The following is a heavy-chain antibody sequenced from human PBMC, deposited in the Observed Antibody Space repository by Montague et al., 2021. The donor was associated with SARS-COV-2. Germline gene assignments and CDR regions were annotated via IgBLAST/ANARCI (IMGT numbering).Heavy chain of an antibody. D-gene: IGHD3-9*01. CDR1: GGSFSGYY. CDR2: INHSGGT. V-gene: IGHV4-34*01. Sequence: SETLSLTCAVYGGSFSGYYWSWIRQPPGKGLEWIGEINHSGGTNYNPSLKSRVTISVDTSKNQFSLKLSSVTAADTAMYYCARERYSFSLTRGSTWFDPWGQGTLVTVSS. J-gene: IGHJ5*02. CDR3: ARERYSFSLTRGSTWFDP.